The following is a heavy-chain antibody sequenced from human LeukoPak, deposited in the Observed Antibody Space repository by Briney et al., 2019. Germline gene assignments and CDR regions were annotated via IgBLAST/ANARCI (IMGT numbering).Heavy chain of an antibody. Sequence: GGSLRLSCAASGFTFSDSAMHWVRQASGKGLEWVGRIKSKANSYATAYAGSVKGRFTISRDDSKNTLYLQMNSLRVEDTAVYYCARESDILTGYPFDYWGQGTLVTVSS. CDR2: IKSKANSYAT. D-gene: IGHD3-9*01. V-gene: IGHV3-73*01. J-gene: IGHJ4*02. CDR1: GFTFSDSA. CDR3: ARESDILTGYPFDY.